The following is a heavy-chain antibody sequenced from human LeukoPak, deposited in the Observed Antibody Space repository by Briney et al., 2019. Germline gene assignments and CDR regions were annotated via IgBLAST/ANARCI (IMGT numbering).Heavy chain of an antibody. CDR1: GGSISSYY. J-gene: IGHJ4*02. V-gene: IGHV4-59*01. CDR2: IYYSGST. D-gene: IGHD4-17*01. Sequence: SETLSLTCTVSGGSISSYYWSWIRQPPGKGLEWNGYIYYSGSTNYNPSLKSRVTISVDTSKNQFSLKLSFVTAADTAVYYCARVRSVTYFDYWGQGTLVTVSS. CDR3: ARVRSVTYFDY.